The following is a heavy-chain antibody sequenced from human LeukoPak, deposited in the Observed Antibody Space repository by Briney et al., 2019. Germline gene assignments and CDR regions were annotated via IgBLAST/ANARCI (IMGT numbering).Heavy chain of an antibody. CDR1: GFIYSSFW. CDR3: ARSLWPEDY. J-gene: IGHJ4*02. V-gene: IGHV3-7*01. D-gene: IGHD2-21*01. Sequence: GGSLRLSCAASGFIYSSFWMSWVRQAPGKGLEWVANIEPDGSGKNYVDSVRGRFTISRDNAKHSLYLQMNSVRVEDSAVYYCARSLWPEDYWGQGTLVTVSS. CDR2: IEPDGSGK.